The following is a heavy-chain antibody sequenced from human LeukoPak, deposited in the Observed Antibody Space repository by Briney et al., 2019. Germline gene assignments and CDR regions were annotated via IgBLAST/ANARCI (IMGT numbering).Heavy chain of an antibody. V-gene: IGHV1-69*13. CDR1: GGTFSSYA. CDR3: ASPPTLWFGESPPRFDY. Sequence: ASVKVSCKASGGTFSSYAISWVRQAPGQGLEWMGGIIPIFGTANYAQKFQGRVTITADESTSTAYMELSSLRSEDTAVYYCASPPTLWFGESPPRFDYWGQGTLVTVSS. J-gene: IGHJ4*02. CDR2: IIPIFGTA. D-gene: IGHD3-10*01.